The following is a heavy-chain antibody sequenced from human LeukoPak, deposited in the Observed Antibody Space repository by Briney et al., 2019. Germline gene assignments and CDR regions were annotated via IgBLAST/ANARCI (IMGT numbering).Heavy chain of an antibody. CDR1: GGSISSSSYY. V-gene: IGHV4-39*07. J-gene: IGHJ3*02. CDR3: ARDQDFDI. CDR2: IYYSGST. Sequence: SETLSLTCTVSGGSISSSSYYWGWIRQPPGKGLEWIGSIYYSGSTYYNPSLKSRVTISVDTSKNQFSLKLSSVTAADTAVYYCARDQDFDIWGQGTMVTVSS.